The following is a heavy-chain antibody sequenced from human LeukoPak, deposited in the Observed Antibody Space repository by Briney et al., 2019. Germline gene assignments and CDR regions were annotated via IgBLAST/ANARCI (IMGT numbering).Heavy chain of an antibody. CDR1: GYTFTSYD. J-gene: IGHJ4*02. Sequence: ASVKVSCKASGYTFTSYDINWVRQAPGQGLEWMGIINPSGGSTSYAQKFQGGVTMTRDTSTSTVYMELGSLRSEDTAVYYCARGIEYYDILTGYEPPDYWGQGTLVTVSS. D-gene: IGHD3-9*01. CDR3: ARGIEYYDILTGYEPPDY. V-gene: IGHV1-46*03. CDR2: INPSGGST.